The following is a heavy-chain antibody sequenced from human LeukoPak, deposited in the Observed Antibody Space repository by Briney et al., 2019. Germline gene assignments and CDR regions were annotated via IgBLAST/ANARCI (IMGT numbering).Heavy chain of an antibody. Sequence: SETLSLTCAVYGGSFSGYYWSWLRQPPGKGLEWIGEINHSGSTNYNPSLKGRVTISVDTSKNQFSLKLSSVTAADTAVYYCARGRLRDYDFWSGYQSSSYYFDYWGQGTLVTVSS. CDR1: GGSFSGYY. V-gene: IGHV4-34*01. CDR3: ARGRLRDYDFWSGYQSSSYYFDY. J-gene: IGHJ4*02. D-gene: IGHD3-3*01. CDR2: INHSGST.